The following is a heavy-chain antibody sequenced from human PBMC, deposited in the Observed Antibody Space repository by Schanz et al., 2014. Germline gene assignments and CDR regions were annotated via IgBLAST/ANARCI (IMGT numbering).Heavy chain of an antibody. J-gene: IGHJ4*02. V-gene: IGHV3-23*04. D-gene: IGHD5-18*01. CDR3: VRVSFADPRLYRGMDRDIDY. CDR2: ISGSGGST. CDR1: GFTFTNYA. Sequence: EVQLVQSGGGLVQPGGSLRLSCAASGFTFTNYAMSWVRQAPGKGLEWVSAISGSGGSTYYADSVKGRFTISRDNSKNTLYLQMNSLRAEDTAVYYCVRVSFADPRLYRGMDRDIDYWGQGTLVTVSS.